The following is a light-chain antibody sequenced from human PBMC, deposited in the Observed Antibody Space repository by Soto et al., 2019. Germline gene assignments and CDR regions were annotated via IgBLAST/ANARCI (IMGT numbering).Light chain of an antibody. CDR2: EAS. V-gene: IGKV3-11*01. J-gene: IGKJ5*01. CDR3: QQRSNWIT. Sequence: EIVLTQSPATLSLSPGERATLSCRASQSVSSYLAWYQQKPGQAPRLLIYEASNRATGIPARFSGSGSGTDFTLTISSLEHEDAAVYYCQQRSNWITFGQGTRLEIK. CDR1: QSVSSY.